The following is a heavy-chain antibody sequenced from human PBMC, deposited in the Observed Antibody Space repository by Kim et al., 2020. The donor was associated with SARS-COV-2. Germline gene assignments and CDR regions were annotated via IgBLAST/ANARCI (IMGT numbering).Heavy chain of an antibody. J-gene: IGHJ4*02. V-gene: IGHV3-30*04. D-gene: IGHD2-2*02. CDR3: ARPLGYCSSTSCYNFYFDY. CDR1: GFTFSSYA. CDR2: ISYDGSNK. Sequence: GGSLRLSCAASGFTFSSYAMHWVRQAPGKGLEWVAVISYDGSNKYYADSVKGRFTISRDNSKNTLYLQMNSLRAEDTAVYYCARPLGYCSSTSCYNFYFDYWGQGTLVTVSS.